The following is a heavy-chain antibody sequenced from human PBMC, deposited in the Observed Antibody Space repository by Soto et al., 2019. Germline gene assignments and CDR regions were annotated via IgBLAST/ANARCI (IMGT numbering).Heavy chain of an antibody. CDR2: IYYSGST. CDR1: GGSISSGGYY. CDR3: AGIYRGSPGGTLRY. J-gene: IGHJ4*02. V-gene: IGHV4-31*03. Sequence: PSETLSLTCTVSGGSISSGGYYWSWIRQHPGKGLEWIGYIYYSGSTYYSPSLKSRVTISVDTSKNQFSLKLSSVTAADTAVYYCAGIYRGSPGGTLRYWGQGTLVTVS. D-gene: IGHD1-26*01.